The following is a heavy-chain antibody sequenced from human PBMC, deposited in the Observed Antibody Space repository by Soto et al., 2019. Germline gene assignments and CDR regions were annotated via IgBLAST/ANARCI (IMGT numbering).Heavy chain of an antibody. CDR3: ARIQLDTIMALDC. CDR1: GFTFNTYG. CDR2: IWSDGNNK. V-gene: IGHV3-33*01. J-gene: IGHJ4*02. Sequence: QVQLVESGGGVVQPGRSLRLSCAVSGFTFNTYGFHWVRQAPGKGLEWVSVIWSDGNNKYYADSVKGRFTISRDSSKNTLYLQMNSLRVEATAVYYCARIQLDTIMALDCWGQGTLVPVSS. D-gene: IGHD1-1*01.